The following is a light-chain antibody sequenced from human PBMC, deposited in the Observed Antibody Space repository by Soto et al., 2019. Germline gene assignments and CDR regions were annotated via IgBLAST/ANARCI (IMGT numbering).Light chain of an antibody. CDR3: QQYYNTRT. Sequence: DIVMTQSPDSLAVSLGERATINCKSSQSVLYSSNNKNYLAWYQQKPGQPPKLLIYWASTRESGVPDRFSGSGSGTDFTLTISRLQAEDVAVYYCQQYYNTRTFGQGTKVEI. V-gene: IGKV4-1*01. CDR1: QSVLYSSNNKNY. J-gene: IGKJ1*01. CDR2: WAS.